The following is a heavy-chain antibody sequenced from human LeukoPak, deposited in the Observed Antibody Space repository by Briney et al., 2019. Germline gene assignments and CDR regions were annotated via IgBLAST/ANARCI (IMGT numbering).Heavy chain of an antibody. D-gene: IGHD2-2*01. Sequence: GASVKVSCKASGYTFTSNYIHWVRQAPGQGLEWMGMIYPRDGSTSYAQKFQGRVTITRDTSARTAYMELSSLRSEDTAVYYCARDQRDVVAYWGQGTLVTVSS. J-gene: IGHJ4*02. CDR3: ARDQRDVVAY. CDR2: IYPRDGST. CDR1: GYTFTSNY. V-gene: IGHV1-46*01.